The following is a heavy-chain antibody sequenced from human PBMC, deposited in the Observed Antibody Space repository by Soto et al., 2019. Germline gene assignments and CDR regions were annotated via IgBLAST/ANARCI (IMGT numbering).Heavy chain of an antibody. CDR3: ARAPCSGDCYSDFYWYFDL. J-gene: IGHJ2*01. V-gene: IGHV4-30-4*01. D-gene: IGHD2-21*02. CDR1: GGSINSGDYY. Sequence: SETLSLTCTVSGGSINSGDYYWSWIRQPPGKGLEWIGYNYYSGSTFYNPSLKSRVTISVDTSKNQFSLKLISVTAADTAVYYCARAPCSGDCYSDFYWYFDLWGRGTLVTV. CDR2: NYYSGST.